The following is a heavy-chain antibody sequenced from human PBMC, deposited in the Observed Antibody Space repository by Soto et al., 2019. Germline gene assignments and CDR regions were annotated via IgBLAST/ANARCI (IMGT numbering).Heavy chain of an antibody. J-gene: IGHJ3*02. V-gene: IGHV3-33*01. Sequence: QGQLVESGGGVVQPGKSLRLSCAASGFIFSDYGMHWVRQAPGKGLEWVALIWYDRDEKFYTDSVKGRFSISRDDSKNTVYLHMNNLRAEDTAVYYCARTRNWVEAFDIWGLGTKVTVSS. CDR3: ARTRNWVEAFDI. CDR2: IWYDRDEK. D-gene: IGHD7-27*01. CDR1: GFIFSDYG.